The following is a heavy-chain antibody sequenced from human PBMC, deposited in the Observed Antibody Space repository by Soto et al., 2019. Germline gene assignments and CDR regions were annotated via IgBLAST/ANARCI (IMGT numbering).Heavy chain of an antibody. V-gene: IGHV3-23*01. J-gene: IGHJ4*02. CDR1: GFIFGNFA. CDR3: AKVSTGTTGQFDY. CDR2: LSGSGGST. D-gene: IGHD1-1*01. Sequence: GGSLRLSCAATGFIFGNFAMTWVRQAPGKGPEWVSGLSGSGGSTYYADSVKGRFTITRDNSKNSLYLQMNSLRAEDTAVYYCAKVSTGTTGQFDYWGQGTQVTVSS.